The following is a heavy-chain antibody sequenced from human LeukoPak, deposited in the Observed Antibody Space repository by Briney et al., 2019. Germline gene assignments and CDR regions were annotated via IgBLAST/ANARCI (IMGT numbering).Heavy chain of an antibody. CDR1: GFAFSSYG. V-gene: IGHV3-30*02. CDR3: ARDRYLYGSGNTFDI. D-gene: IGHD3-10*01. J-gene: IGHJ3*02. Sequence: PGGSLRLSCAASGFAFSSYGMHWVRQAPGKGLEWVAFIRYDGSNKYYADSVKGRFTISRDNSKNTLYLQMNSLRAEDTAVYYCARDRYLYGSGNTFDIWGQGTMVTVSS. CDR2: IRYDGSNK.